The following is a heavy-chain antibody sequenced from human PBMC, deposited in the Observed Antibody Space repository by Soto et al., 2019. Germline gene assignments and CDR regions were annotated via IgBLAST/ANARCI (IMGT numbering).Heavy chain of an antibody. CDR1: GGTFSSYA. V-gene: IGHV1-69*01. CDR2: IIPIFGTA. D-gene: IGHD3-22*01. J-gene: IGHJ4*02. Sequence: SVKVSCKASGGTFSSYAISWVRQAPGQGLEWMGGIIPIFGTANYAQKFQGRVTITADESTSTAYMELSSLRSEDMAVYYCARMGKYYYDSSGPTGEFDYWGQGTLVTVSS. CDR3: ARMGKYYYDSSGPTGEFDY.